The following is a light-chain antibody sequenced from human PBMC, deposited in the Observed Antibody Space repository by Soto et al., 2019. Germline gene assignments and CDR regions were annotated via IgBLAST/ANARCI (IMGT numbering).Light chain of an antibody. J-gene: IGLJ3*02. V-gene: IGLV1-44*01. CDR2: SNN. Sequence: QSVLTQPPSASGTPGQRVTISCSGSSSNIGPTTVNWYQQLPGTAPKLVIYSNNQRPSGVPARFSGSKSGTSASLAISGLESEDEANYDCAAWDDSLNRVVFGGGTKLTVL. CDR1: SSNIGPTT. CDR3: AAWDDSLNRVV.